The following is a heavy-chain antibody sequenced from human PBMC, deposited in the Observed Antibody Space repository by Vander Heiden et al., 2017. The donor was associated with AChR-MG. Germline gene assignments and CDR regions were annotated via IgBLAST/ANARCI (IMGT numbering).Heavy chain of an antibody. CDR3: AKESGYSYGWVDY. J-gene: IGHJ4*02. CDR2: ISGSGGST. CDR1: GFTFSSNA. D-gene: IGHD5-18*01. V-gene: IGHV3-23*01. Sequence: EVQLLESGGGLVQPGGSLRLSCSASGFTFSSNAMSWVRQAPGKGLEWVSAISGSGGSTYYADSVKGRFTISRDNSKNTLYLQMNRLRAEDTAVYYCAKESGYSYGWVDYWGQGTLVTVSS.